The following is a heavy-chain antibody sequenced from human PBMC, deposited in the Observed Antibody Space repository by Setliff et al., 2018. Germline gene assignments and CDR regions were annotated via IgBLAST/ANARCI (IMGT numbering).Heavy chain of an antibody. V-gene: IGHV4-34*01. CDR1: GGSFSDYY. CDR2: INHSGST. CDR3: ARMSGFLYMDV. Sequence: PSETLSLTCAAHGGSFSDYYWTWIRQPPGKGLEWIGEINHSGSTKYSPSLESRVTMSVDPSKNQFSLKVTSVTAADTAVYYCARMSGFLYMDVWGKGTTVTVSS. D-gene: IGHD3-3*01. J-gene: IGHJ6*03.